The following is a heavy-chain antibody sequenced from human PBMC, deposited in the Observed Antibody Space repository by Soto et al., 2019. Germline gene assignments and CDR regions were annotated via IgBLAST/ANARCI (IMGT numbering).Heavy chain of an antibody. J-gene: IGHJ4*02. CDR2: MSYDGSEK. V-gene: IGHV3-30*03. Sequence: GGSLRLSCAASVFTFGNYAMHWVRQAPGKGLEWVATMSYDGSEKDYADSVKGRFSISRDNSKNTLYLQMISLRAEDTAVYYCARERGSYRRPGSFDYWGQGTLVTVSS. D-gene: IGHD1-26*01. CDR1: VFTFGNYA. CDR3: ARERGSYRRPGSFDY.